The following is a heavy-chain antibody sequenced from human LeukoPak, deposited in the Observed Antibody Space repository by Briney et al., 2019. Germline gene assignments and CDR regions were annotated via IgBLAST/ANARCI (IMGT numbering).Heavy chain of an antibody. CDR2: INHSGST. D-gene: IGHD3-22*01. Sequence: PSETLSLTCAVYGGSFSGYYWSWIRQPPGKGLEWIGEINHSGSTNYNPSLKSRVTTSVDTSKNQFSLKLSSVTAADTAVYYCARGPHTGVNYYDSSGYYYWGQGTLVTVSS. CDR1: GGSFSGYY. V-gene: IGHV4-34*01. J-gene: IGHJ4*02. CDR3: ARGPHTGVNYYDSSGYYY.